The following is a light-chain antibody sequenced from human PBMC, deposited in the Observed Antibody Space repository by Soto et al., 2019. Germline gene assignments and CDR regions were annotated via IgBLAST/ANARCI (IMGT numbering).Light chain of an antibody. CDR3: CSYAGSSSYV. V-gene: IGLV2-23*01. CDR1: SSIIGSYNL. CDR2: EDT. J-gene: IGLJ1*01. Sequence: QSVLTQPASVSGSPGQSITISCTGFSSIIGSYNLVSWYQQHPGKAPQLMIYEDTKRPSGVSNRFSGSKSGNTASLTISGLQTEDEADYYCCSYAGSSSYVFGTGTKVTVL.